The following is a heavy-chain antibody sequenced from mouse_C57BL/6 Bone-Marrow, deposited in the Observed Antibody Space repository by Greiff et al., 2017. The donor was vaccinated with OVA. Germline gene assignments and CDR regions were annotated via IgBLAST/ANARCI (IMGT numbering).Heavy chain of an antibody. D-gene: IGHD6-1*01. Sequence: EVQLQQSGPELVKPGASVKISCKASGYTFTDYYMNWVKQSHGKSLEWIGDINPNNGGTSYNQKFKGKATLTVDKSSSTAYMELRSLTSEDSAVYYCARRPLSYFDVWGTGTTVTVSS. CDR1: GYTFTDYY. CDR2: INPNNGGT. CDR3: ARRPLSYFDV. V-gene: IGHV1-26*01. J-gene: IGHJ1*03.